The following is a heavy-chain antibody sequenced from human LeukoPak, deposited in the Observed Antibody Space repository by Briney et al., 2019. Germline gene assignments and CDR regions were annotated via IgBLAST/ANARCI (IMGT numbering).Heavy chain of an antibody. D-gene: IGHD3-22*01. V-gene: IGHV4-39*07. CDR2: IYYSGST. Sequence: SETLSLTCTVSGVSISSSNSYWGWIRQPPGKGLEWIGSIYYSGSTYYNPSLKSRVTISVDTSKNQFSLKLSSVTAADTAVYYCARDQRVYDSSGYYHGGFDYWGQGTLVTVSS. CDR3: ARDQRVYDSSGYYHGGFDY. CDR1: GVSISSSNSY. J-gene: IGHJ4*02.